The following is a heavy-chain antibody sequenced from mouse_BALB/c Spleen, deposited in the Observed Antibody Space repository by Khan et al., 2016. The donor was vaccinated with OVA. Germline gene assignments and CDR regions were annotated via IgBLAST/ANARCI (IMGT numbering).Heavy chain of an antibody. D-gene: IGHD2-10*01. Sequence: EVRLQQSGAELARPGASVKLSCKASGYNIKGNKIHWIKKRPGQGLEWIGWIDPENGNTNYNQKFKDKATLNTDKSSNTAYLQHSSLKSEDTAVYFCTRAGAYHRNDCSLAYWVQGTLVTVS. CDR2: IDPENGNT. CDR1: GYNIKGNK. V-gene: IGHV14-1*02. CDR3: TRAGAYHRNDCSLAY. J-gene: IGHJ3*01.